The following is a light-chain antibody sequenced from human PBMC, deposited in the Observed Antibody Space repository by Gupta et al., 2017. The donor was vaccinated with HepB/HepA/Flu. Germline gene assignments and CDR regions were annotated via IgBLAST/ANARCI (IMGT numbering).Light chain of an antibody. CDR2: DVS. J-gene: IGLJ2*01. Sequence: QSALTQPASVSGSPGPSITISCTGTSSDVGGYNYVSWYQQHPSKAPKLMIYDVSNRPSGVSNRFSGSKSGNTASLTISGLQAEDEADYYCSSYTSSSTVVFGGGTKLTVL. V-gene: IGLV2-14*03. CDR3: SSYTSSSTVV. CDR1: SSDVGGYNY.